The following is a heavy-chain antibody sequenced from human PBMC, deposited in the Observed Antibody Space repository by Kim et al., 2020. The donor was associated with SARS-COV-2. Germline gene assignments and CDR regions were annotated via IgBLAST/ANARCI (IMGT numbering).Heavy chain of an antibody. V-gene: IGHV1-2*02. D-gene: IGHD3-10*01. CDR3: ARDLRGSVWPNYGMAV. CDR1: GYTFTGYY. Sequence: ASVKVSCKASGYTFTGYYMHWGRQAPGQGLEWMGWINPNSGGTNYAQKFQGRVTMTRDTSISTAYMELSRLRSDDTAVYYCARDLRGSVWPNYGMAVWCQGTRLTVSS. J-gene: IGHJ6*02. CDR2: INPNSGGT.